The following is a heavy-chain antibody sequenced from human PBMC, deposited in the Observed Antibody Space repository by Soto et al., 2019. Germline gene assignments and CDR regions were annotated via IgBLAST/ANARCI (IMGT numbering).Heavy chain of an antibody. V-gene: IGHV3-21*01. Sequence: LRLSCAASGFTFSSYSMNWVRQAPGKGLEWVSSISSSSSYIYYADSVKGRFTISRDNAKNSLYLQMNSLRAEDTAVYYCARDRTVTTHWFDPWGQGTLVTVSS. D-gene: IGHD4-17*01. CDR1: GFTFSSYS. J-gene: IGHJ5*02. CDR3: ARDRTVTTHWFDP. CDR2: ISSSSSYI.